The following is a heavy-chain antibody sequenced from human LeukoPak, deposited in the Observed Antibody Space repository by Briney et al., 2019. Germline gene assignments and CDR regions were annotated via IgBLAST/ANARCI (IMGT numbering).Heavy chain of an antibody. J-gene: IGHJ6*02. D-gene: IGHD6-19*01. V-gene: IGHV4-59*01. Sequence: PSETLSLTCTVSGGSISSYYWSWIRQPPGKGLEWIGYIYYSGSTNYNPSLKSRVTISVDTSKNQFSLKLSSVTAADTAVYYCARVISSGWNYYYYYGMDVWGQGTTVTVSS. CDR3: ARVISSGWNYYYYYGMDV. CDR1: GGSISSYY. CDR2: IYYSGST.